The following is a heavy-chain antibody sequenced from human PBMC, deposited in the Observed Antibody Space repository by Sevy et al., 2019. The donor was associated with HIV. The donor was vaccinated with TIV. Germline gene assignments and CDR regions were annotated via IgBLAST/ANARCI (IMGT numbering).Heavy chain of an antibody. J-gene: IGHJ6*02. CDR3: ARRGIVVVPAVIPLDYYGMDV. D-gene: IGHD2-2*02. Sequence: SETLSLTCTVSGGSISSSSYYWGWIRQPPGKGLEWIGSIYYSGSTYYNPSLKSRVTISVDTSKNQFSLKLSSVTAADTAVYYCARRGIVVVPAVIPLDYYGMDVWGQGTTVTVSS. CDR1: GGSISSSSYY. CDR2: IYYSGST. V-gene: IGHV4-39*01.